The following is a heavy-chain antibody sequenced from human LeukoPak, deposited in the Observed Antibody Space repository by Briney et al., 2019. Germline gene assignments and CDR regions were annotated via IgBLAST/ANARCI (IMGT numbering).Heavy chain of an antibody. J-gene: IGHJ6*02. V-gene: IGHV1-46*01. Sequence: ASVKVSCRASGYTFTSYYMYWVRQAPGQGLEWMGIINPSGGSTSYAQKFQGRVTMTRDTSTSTVYMELSSLRSEDTAVYYCARDGFVVQGGHGAKYYYGMDVWGQGTTVTVSS. CDR3: ARDGFVVQGGHGAKYYYGMDV. CDR2: INPSGGST. CDR1: GYTFTSYY. D-gene: IGHD2-15*01.